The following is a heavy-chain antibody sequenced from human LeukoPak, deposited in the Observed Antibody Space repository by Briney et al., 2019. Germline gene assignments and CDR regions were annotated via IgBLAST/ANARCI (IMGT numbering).Heavy chain of an antibody. J-gene: IGHJ3*01. CDR1: GFTFSNYF. CDR3: ARERQDTVIHSGAFDV. D-gene: IGHD2-21*02. V-gene: IGHV3-30-3*01. Sequence: GGSLRLSCAASGFTFSNYFMHWVRQAPGKGLEWVADIASDGSHTFYVESVKGRFTISRDNSKNTLYLQMNSLGPEDTAVYFCARERQDTVIHSGAFDVWGQGTMVTVSS. CDR2: IASDGSHT.